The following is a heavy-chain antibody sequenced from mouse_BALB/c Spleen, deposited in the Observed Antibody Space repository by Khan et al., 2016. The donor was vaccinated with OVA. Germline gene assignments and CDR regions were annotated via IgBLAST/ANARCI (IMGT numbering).Heavy chain of an antibody. CDR2: INTYTGEP. J-gene: IGHJ4*01. CDR3: ARTPYFSYALDY. D-gene: IGHD2-10*01. V-gene: IGHV9-3-1*01. Sequence: QVQLKQSGPELRKPGETVKISCKASGYTFTNYGMNWVKQSPGKALKWMGWINTYTGEPTYADDFKGRFAFSLETSASTAYLQINNLKNEDTAKYFCARTPYFSYALDYWGQGTSVTVSS. CDR1: GYTFTNYG.